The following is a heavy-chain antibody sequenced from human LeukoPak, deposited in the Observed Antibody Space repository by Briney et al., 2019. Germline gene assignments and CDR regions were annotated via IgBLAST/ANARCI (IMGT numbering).Heavy chain of an antibody. CDR1: GGSISSYY. J-gene: IGHJ4*02. V-gene: IGHV4-59*01. CDR3: ARIRGYCSGSTCYADH. Sequence: SETLSLTCTVSGGSISSYYWSWIRQPPGKGLEWIGYIYYSGSTNYNPSLKSRVTISVDTSKKQFSLKLSSVTAADTAVYYCARIRGYCSGSTCYADHWGQGTLVTVSS. D-gene: IGHD2-15*01. CDR2: IYYSGST.